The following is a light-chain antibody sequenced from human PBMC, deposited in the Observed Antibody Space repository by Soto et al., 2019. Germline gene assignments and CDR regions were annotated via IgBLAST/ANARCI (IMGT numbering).Light chain of an antibody. J-gene: IGKJ2*01. V-gene: IGKV3-15*01. CDR3: QQYNDWPGYT. Sequence: EIVMTQSPATLSVSPGERVTLSCRASQSVSSNLAWYQQKLGQAPRLLIYGASTRATGIPARFSGSGSGTEFTLTISSLQSEDFAVYYCQQYNDWPGYTFGQGTKLEIK. CDR2: GAS. CDR1: QSVSSN.